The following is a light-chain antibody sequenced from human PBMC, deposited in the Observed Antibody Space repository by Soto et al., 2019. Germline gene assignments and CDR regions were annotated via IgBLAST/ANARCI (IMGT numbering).Light chain of an antibody. V-gene: IGLV1-47*02. CDR3: AAWHDSLSGPV. J-gene: IGLJ3*02. CDR1: SSNLGTYY. Sequence: QSVLIQPPSASGTPGQRVTLSCSGSSSNLGTYYVYWYQRLPGTAPKLIIYSNNQRPSGVPDRRSGSESGTSATLAIIGRRSEDEGDYFCAAWHDSLSGPVFGGGTKLNVL. CDR2: SNN.